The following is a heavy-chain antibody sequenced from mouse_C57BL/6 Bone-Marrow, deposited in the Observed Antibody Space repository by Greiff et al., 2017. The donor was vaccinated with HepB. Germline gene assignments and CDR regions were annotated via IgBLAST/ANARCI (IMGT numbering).Heavy chain of an antibody. D-gene: IGHD1-1*01. Sequence: VQLQQPGAELVKPGASVKLSCKASGYTFTSYWMQWVKQRPGQGLEWIGEIDPSDSYTNYNQKFKGKATLTVDTSSRTAYMQLSSLTSEYSAVYDGARDLITTVVSTGYFDVWGTGTTVTVSS. CDR3: ARDLITTVVSTGYFDV. V-gene: IGHV1-50*01. CDR1: GYTFTSYW. CDR2: IDPSDSYT. J-gene: IGHJ1*03.